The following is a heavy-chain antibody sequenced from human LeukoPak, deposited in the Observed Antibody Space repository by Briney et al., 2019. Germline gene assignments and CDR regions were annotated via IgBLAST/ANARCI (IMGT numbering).Heavy chain of an antibody. CDR1: GGTFSSYA. CDR3: ARANYGYSVLDAFDI. Sequence: GASVKVSCKASGGTFSSYAISWVRQAPGQGLEWMGGIIPIFGTANYAQKFQGRVTITADESTSTAYMELSSLRSEDTAVYYCARANYGYSVLDAFDIWGQGTMVTVSS. J-gene: IGHJ3*02. D-gene: IGHD5-24*01. V-gene: IGHV1-69*13. CDR2: IIPIFGTA.